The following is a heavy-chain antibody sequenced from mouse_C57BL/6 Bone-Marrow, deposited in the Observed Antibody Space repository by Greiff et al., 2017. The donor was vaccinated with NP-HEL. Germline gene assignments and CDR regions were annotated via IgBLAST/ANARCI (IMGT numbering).Heavy chain of an antibody. J-gene: IGHJ3*01. CDR3: ARGVDYSNYVAWFAC. V-gene: IGHV5-2*01. CDR2: INSDGGST. D-gene: IGHD2-5*01. CDR1: EYEFPSHD. Sequence: DVQLQESGGGLVQPGESLKLSCESNEYEFPSHDMSWVRKTPEKRLELVAAINSDGGSTYYPDTMERRFIISRDNTKKTLYLQMSSMRSEDTALYYCARGVDYSNYVAWFACWGQGTLVTVSA.